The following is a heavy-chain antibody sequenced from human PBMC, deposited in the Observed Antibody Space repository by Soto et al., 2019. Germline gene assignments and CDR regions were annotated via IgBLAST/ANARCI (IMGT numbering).Heavy chain of an antibody. V-gene: IGHV3-21*01. CDR2: ISNSGSYI. Sequence: GGSLRLSCAASGFTFSSYAMNWVRQSPGKGLEWVSSISNSGSYIYYADSLKGRFTISRDNARNSLDLQMSSLRAEDTAVYYCARVRMYSSSSQAAYYFDYWGQGALVTVSS. CDR3: ARVRMYSSSSQAAYYFDY. D-gene: IGHD6-13*01. CDR1: GFTFSSYA. J-gene: IGHJ4*02.